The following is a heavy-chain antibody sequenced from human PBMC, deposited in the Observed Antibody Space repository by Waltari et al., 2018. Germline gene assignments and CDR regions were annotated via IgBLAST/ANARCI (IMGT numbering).Heavy chain of an antibody. J-gene: IGHJ3*01. D-gene: IGHD3-22*01. V-gene: IGHV3-33*06. Sequence: VQLVESGGGLVQPGGSLRLSCAASGFNFSSYGMHWVRQAPGKGLEWVAVIWYDGSNKYYADSVKGRFTISRDNSKNTLYLQMNSLRAEDTAVYYCAKGMYYYERWGQGTMVTVSS. CDR1: GFNFSSYG. CDR2: IWYDGSNK. CDR3: AKGMYYYER.